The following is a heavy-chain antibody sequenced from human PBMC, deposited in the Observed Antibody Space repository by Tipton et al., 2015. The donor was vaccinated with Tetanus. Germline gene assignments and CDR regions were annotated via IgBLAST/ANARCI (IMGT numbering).Heavy chain of an antibody. CDR3: ARGSQGLDP. J-gene: IGHJ5*02. CDR1: GGSIDRSTWY. Sequence: TLSLTCAVSGGSIDRSTWYWGWIRHSPGKGLEWIGGLYDSGSTHYNPSLESRVTLSVDTSRTHFSLTLNPVTAADTAIYYCARGSQGLDPWGPGTPVTVSS. V-gene: IGHV4-39*01. CDR2: LYDSGST.